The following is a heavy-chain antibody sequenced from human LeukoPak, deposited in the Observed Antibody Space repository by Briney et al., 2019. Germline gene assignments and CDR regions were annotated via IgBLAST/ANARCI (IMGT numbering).Heavy chain of an antibody. J-gene: IGHJ4*02. D-gene: IGHD3-22*01. CDR2: IRYDGSKK. V-gene: IGHV3-30*02. Sequence: GGSLRLSCAASGFTFSSYGMHWVRQAPGKGLGWVAFIRYDGSKKYYADSVKGRFTISRDNSKNTLYLQMNSLRAEDAAVYYCAKELRYYDSSGYYDDYWGQGTLVTVSS. CDR1: GFTFSSYG. CDR3: AKELRYYDSSGYYDDY.